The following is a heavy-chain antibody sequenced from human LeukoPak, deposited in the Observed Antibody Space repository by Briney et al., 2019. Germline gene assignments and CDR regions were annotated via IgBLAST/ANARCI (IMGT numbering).Heavy chain of an antibody. CDR1: GFPFSSYS. V-gene: IGHV3-21*01. Sequence: KAGGSLRLSCAASGFPFSSYSVNWVRQAPGKGLAWVSSISSSSSDIYDADSVKGRFTISRDNAKNSLFLQMNSLRAEDTAVYFCARRYNGVEGYWGQGTLVTVSS. CDR2: ISSSSSDI. J-gene: IGHJ4*02. CDR3: ARRYNGVEGY. D-gene: IGHD2-8*01.